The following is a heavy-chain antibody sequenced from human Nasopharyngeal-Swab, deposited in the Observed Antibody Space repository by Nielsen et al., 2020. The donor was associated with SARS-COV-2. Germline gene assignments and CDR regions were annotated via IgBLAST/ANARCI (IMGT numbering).Heavy chain of an antibody. J-gene: IGHJ4*02. V-gene: IGHV4-34*01. CDR2: INHSGST. D-gene: IGHD3-22*01. CDR3: ARGRDDSSGYYRLFDY. Sequence: GSLRLSCAVYGGSFSGYYWSWIRKPPGKGLEWIGEINHSGSTNYNPSLKSRVTISVDTSKNQFSLKLRSVTAADTAVYYCARGRDDSSGYYRLFDYWGQGTLVTVSS. CDR1: GGSFSGYY.